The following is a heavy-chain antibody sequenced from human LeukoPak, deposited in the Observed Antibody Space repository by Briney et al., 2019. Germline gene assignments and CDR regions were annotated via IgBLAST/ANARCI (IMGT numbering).Heavy chain of an antibody. D-gene: IGHD6-6*01. CDR3: ARHYTTSSAFDY. CDR1: GGSFRGYY. Sequence: SETLSLTCAVYGGSFRGYYWSWIRQPPGKGLQWIASIYQSGTIYYNPSLKSRVTISVDTSKNQFSLKLSSVTAADTAVYHCARHYTTSSAFDYWGQGALVTVSS. J-gene: IGHJ4*02. CDR2: IYQSGTI. V-gene: IGHV4-34*01.